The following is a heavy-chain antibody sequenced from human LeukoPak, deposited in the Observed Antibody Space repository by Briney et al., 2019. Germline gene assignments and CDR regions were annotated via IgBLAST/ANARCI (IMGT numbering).Heavy chain of an antibody. J-gene: IGHJ6*02. CDR2: IIPIFGTA. CDR3: ARAGEGHSSSSASVSYYYGMDV. CDR1: GGTFSSYA. Sequence: GASVKVSCKASGGTFSSYAISWVRQAPGQGLEWMGGIIPIFGTANYAQKFQGRVTITADESTSTAYMELSSLRSEDTTVYYCARAGEGHSSSSASVSYYYGMDVWGQGTTVTVSS. D-gene: IGHD6-6*01. V-gene: IGHV1-69*13.